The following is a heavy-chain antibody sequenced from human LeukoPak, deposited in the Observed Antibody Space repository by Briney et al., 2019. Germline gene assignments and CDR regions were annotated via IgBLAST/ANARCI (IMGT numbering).Heavy chain of an antibody. CDR1: GFTFSSYT. J-gene: IGHJ4*02. CDR2: IFGNGDTT. V-gene: IGHV3-23*01. Sequence: PGGSLRLSRAASGFTFSSYTMNWVRQAPGKGLEWVSIIFGNGDTTYYADSVKGRFTVSRDNSKDTLYLQMNDLRPDDTAIYYCAKRNTMVRGGPCFDYWGQGLLVTVSS. CDR3: AKRNTMVRGGPCFDY. D-gene: IGHD3-10*01.